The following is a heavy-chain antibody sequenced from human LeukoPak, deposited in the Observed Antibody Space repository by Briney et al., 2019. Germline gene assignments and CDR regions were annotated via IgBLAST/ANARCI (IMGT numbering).Heavy chain of an antibody. Sequence: ASVKVSCKASGGTFSSYAISWVRQAPGQGLEWMGGIIPIFGTANYAQKFQGRVTITTDESTSTAYMELSSLRSEDTAVYYCARCSDYYDSSGYYCPVDYWGQGTLVTVSS. CDR2: IIPIFGTA. V-gene: IGHV1-69*05. D-gene: IGHD3-22*01. J-gene: IGHJ4*02. CDR3: ARCSDYYDSSGYYCPVDY. CDR1: GGTFSSYA.